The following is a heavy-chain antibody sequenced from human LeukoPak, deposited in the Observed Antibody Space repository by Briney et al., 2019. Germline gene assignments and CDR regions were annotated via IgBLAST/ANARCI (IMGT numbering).Heavy chain of an antibody. CDR1: GGSISSYY. CDR3: AREELKVVVVPAVKVTTAKYNWFDP. D-gene: IGHD2-2*01. V-gene: IGHV4-59*12. CDR2: IYYSGST. Sequence: SETLSLTCTVSGGSISSYYWSWIRQPPGKGLEWIGYIYYSGSTNYNPSLKSRVTISVDTSKNQFSLKLSSVTAADTAVYYCAREELKVVVVPAVKVTTAKYNWFDPWGQGTLVTVSS. J-gene: IGHJ5*02.